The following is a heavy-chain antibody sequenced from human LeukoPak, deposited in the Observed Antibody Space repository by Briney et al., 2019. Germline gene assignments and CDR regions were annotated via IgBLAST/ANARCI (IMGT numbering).Heavy chain of an antibody. Sequence: ASVKVSCKASGYTFTGYYMHWVRQAPGQGLEWMGWINPNSGGTNYAQKFQGRVTMTRDTSISTAYMELSRLRSDDTAVYYCARNYYGSSGFCDYWGQGTLVTVSS. D-gene: IGHD3-22*01. CDR2: INPNSGGT. V-gene: IGHV1-2*02. CDR3: ARNYYGSSGFCDY. CDR1: GYTFTGYY. J-gene: IGHJ4*02.